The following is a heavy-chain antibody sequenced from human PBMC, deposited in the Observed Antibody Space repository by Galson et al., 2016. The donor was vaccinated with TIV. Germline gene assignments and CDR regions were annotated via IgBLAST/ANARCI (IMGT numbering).Heavy chain of an antibody. CDR2: INPSGGST. V-gene: IGHV1-46*01. CDR1: GYTFITYY. CDR3: AREGSTGRKSPFDI. J-gene: IGHJ3*02. Sequence: SVKVSCKASGYTFITYYVYWIRQAPGQGPEWVGVINPSGGSTTYAEKFQGRVTITRDTSISTVHMELHSLTSDDTALYFCAREGSTGRKSPFDIWVQGTMVTVSS. D-gene: IGHD1-1*01.